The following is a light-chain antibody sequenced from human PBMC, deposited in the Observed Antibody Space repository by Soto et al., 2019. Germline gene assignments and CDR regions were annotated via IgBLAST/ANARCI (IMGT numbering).Light chain of an antibody. J-gene: IGKJ1*01. CDR3: QQYNNWPRT. V-gene: IGKV3-15*01. Sequence: EIVMTQSPATLSVSPGERATLSCRASQSVSSSFAWCQQKPGQAPRLLIYGASTRATGIPARFSGSGSGTEFTLTISSLQSEDFAVYYCQQYNNWPRTFGQGTKVDI. CDR2: GAS. CDR1: QSVSSS.